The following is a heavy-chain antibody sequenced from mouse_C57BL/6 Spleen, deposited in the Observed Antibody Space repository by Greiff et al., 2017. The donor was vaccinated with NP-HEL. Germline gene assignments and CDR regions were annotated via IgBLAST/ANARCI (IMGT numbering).Heavy chain of an antibody. J-gene: IGHJ3*01. D-gene: IGHD3-3*01. CDR3: ARGTGRTGFAY. CDR2: ISSGSSTI. Sequence: EVMLVESGGGLVKPGGSLKLSCAASGFTFSDYGMHWVRQAPEKGLEWVAYISSGSSTIYYADTVKGRFTISRDNAKNTLFLQMTSLRSEDTAMYYCARGTGRTGFAYWGQGTLVTVSA. V-gene: IGHV5-17*01. CDR1: GFTFSDYG.